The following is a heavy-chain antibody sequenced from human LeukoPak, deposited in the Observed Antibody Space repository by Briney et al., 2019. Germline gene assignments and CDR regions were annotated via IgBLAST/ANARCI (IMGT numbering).Heavy chain of an antibody. J-gene: IGHJ5*02. Sequence: PGGFLRLSCAASGFTFSDYYMSWIRQAPGKGLEWVSYISSSGSTIYYADSVKGRFTISRDNAKNSLYLQMNSLRAEVTAVFYCARGLVAAAGIRFDPWGQGTLVTVSS. CDR2: ISSSGSTI. V-gene: IGHV3-11*01. D-gene: IGHD6-13*01. CDR1: GFTFSDYY. CDR3: ARGLVAAAGIRFDP.